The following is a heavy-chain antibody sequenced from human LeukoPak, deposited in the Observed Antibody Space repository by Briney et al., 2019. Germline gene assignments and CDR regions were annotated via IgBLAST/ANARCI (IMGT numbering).Heavy chain of an antibody. J-gene: IGHJ4*02. D-gene: IGHD3-9*01. CDR1: GFTFSSYA. CDR2: ISYDGSNK. CDR3: ARGRYFDWLKAFDY. V-gene: IGHV3-30-3*01. Sequence: PGGSLRLSCAASGFTFSSYAMHWVRQAPGKGLAWVAVISYDGSNKYYADSVKGRFTISRDNSKNTLYLQMNSLRGEDTAVYYWARGRYFDWLKAFDYWGQGTLVTVSS.